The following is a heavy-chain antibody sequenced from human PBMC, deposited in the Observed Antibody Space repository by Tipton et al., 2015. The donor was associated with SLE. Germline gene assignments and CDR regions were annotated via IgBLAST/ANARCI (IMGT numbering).Heavy chain of an antibody. D-gene: IGHD6-19*01. Sequence: GLVKPSQTLSLTCAISGDSVSSNSAAWGWIRQSPSRGLEWLGRTYYRSKWNYDYAVSVKSRISINPDTSKNQFPLQLNSVTPEDTAVYHCARGSYTSVWHWGQGILVTVSS. V-gene: IGHV6-1*01. CDR3: ARGSYTSVWH. CDR1: GDSVSSNSAA. J-gene: IGHJ4*02. CDR2: TYYRSKWNY.